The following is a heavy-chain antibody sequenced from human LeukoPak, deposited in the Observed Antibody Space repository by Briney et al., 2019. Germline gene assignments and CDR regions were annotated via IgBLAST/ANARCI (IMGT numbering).Heavy chain of an antibody. J-gene: IGHJ4*02. CDR2: IISDGSST. V-gene: IGHV3-74*01. Sequence: GGSLRLSCAATRFTYLSHLMHWVRQAPGKGLVWVSRIISDGSSTTYADSVKGRFTISRDNAKNTVDLPMNSLRAEDTAVYYCAIGYRNLRSPPGWGQGTLVTVSS. D-gene: IGHD1-14*01. CDR3: AIGYRNLRSPPG. CDR1: RFTYLSHL.